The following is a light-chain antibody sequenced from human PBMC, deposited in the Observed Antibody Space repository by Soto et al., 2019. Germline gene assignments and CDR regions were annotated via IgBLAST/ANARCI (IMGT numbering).Light chain of an antibody. CDR3: SSYTSSSTRV. J-gene: IGLJ3*02. V-gene: IGLV2-14*01. CDR2: EVS. CDR1: SSDVGGYNY. Sequence: QSVLTQPASVSGSPGQSITSSCTGTSSDVGGYNYVSWYQQHPGKAPKLMIYEVSNGPSGVSNRFSGSKSGNTASLTIAGLQAEDEADYYCSSYTSSSTRVFGGGTQLTVL.